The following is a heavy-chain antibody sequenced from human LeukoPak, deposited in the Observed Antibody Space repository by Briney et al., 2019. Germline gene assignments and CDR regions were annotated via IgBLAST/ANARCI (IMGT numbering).Heavy chain of an antibody. D-gene: IGHD1-26*01. Sequence: GGSLRLSCAASGFTFSKYGMHWVRQAPGKGLEWVAVVSFDSYNEFYGDSVKGRFTISRDNSKNMVVLQMDSLRPEDTAVYFCVKGKWEDNHYYFGLGVWGQGTTVTVAS. J-gene: IGHJ6*02. V-gene: IGHV3-30*03. CDR3: VKGKWEDNHYYFGLGV. CDR1: GFTFSKYG. CDR2: VSFDSYNE.